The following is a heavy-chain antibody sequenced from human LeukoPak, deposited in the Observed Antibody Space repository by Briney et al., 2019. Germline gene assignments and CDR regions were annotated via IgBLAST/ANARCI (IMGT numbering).Heavy chain of an antibody. Sequence: SETLSLTCAVYGVSFSGYYWSWIRQPPGKGLEWIGEINHSGSTNYNPSLKSRVTISLDTSKNQFSLKLSSVTAADTAVYYCARDGGVYYYDSSGFFDYWGQGTLVTVSS. J-gene: IGHJ4*02. CDR3: ARDGGVYYYDSSGFFDY. D-gene: IGHD3-22*01. V-gene: IGHV4-34*01. CDR2: INHSGST. CDR1: GVSFSGYY.